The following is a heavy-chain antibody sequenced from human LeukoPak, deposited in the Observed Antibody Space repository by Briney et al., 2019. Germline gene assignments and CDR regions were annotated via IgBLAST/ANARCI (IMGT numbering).Heavy chain of an antibody. CDR3: ARQVGSTGSDVGGMDV. Sequence: PGGSLRLSCAASGFTFNTYAMHWVRQAPDKGLEWVAVISYDGSNKYYADSVKGRFVISRDNSKNTLSLQMNSLRGEDTAVYYCARQVGSTGSDVGGMDVWGQGTTVTVSS. D-gene: IGHD1-26*01. V-gene: IGHV3-30*09. J-gene: IGHJ6*02. CDR2: ISYDGSNK. CDR1: GFTFNTYA.